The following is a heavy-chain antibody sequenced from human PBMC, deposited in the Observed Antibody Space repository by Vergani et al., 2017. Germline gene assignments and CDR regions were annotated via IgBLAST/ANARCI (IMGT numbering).Heavy chain of an antibody. Sequence: QVQLVQSGAEVKKPGASVKVSCKASGYTFTGYYMHWVRQAPGQGLEWMGWINPNSGGTNYAQKFQGRVTMTRDTSISTAYMELSRLRSDDTAVYYCARLIIVVVPAAIGKSDAFDIWGQGTMVTVSS. CDR2: INPNSGGT. V-gene: IGHV1-2*02. CDR3: ARLIIVVVPAAIGKSDAFDI. CDR1: GYTFTGYY. D-gene: IGHD2-2*01. J-gene: IGHJ3*02.